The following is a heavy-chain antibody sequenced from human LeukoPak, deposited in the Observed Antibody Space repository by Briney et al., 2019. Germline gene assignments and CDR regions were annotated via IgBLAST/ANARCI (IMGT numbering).Heavy chain of an antibody. CDR1: GYTFTSYY. J-gene: IGHJ6*02. Sequence: ASVKVSCKASGYTFTSYYIHWVRQAPGQGLEWMGVINPNGGRTTYAQKFQGRVTMTRDTSTSTVYMELSSLRSDDTAVYYCARVNSYGYYYYYGMDVWGQGTTVTVSS. D-gene: IGHD5-18*01. CDR3: ARVNSYGYYYYYGMDV. CDR2: INPNGGRT. V-gene: IGHV1-46*01.